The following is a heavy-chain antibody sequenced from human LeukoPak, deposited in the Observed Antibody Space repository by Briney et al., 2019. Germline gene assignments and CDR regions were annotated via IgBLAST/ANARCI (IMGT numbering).Heavy chain of an antibody. D-gene: IGHD5-18*01. CDR1: GFTFSSYG. CDR3: GAEEGYSYGKSIDY. V-gene: IGHV3-30*02. J-gene: IGHJ4*02. CDR2: IRYDGSNK. Sequence: GGSLRLSCAASGFTFSSYGMHWVRQAPGKGLEWVAFIRYDGSNKYYADSVKGRFTISRDNSKNTLYLQMNSLRAEDTAVYYCGAEEGYSYGKSIDYWGQGTLVTVSS.